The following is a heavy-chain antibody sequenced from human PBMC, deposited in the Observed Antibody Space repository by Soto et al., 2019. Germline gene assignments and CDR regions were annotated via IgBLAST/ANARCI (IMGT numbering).Heavy chain of an antibody. Sequence: QVQLAESGGGVVLPGRSLRLSCAASGFTFSDYAMHWVRQAPGKGLEWLAVISYDGSHTDYTDSVRGRFTISRDNPRNTLLLQMSSLRAEDTAVYNWARGHYYDTAGYRPADSWGQGTLVTVSS. D-gene: IGHD3-22*01. J-gene: IGHJ4*02. CDR2: ISYDGSHT. CDR1: GFTFSDYA. CDR3: ARGHYYDTAGYRPADS. V-gene: IGHV3-30-3*01.